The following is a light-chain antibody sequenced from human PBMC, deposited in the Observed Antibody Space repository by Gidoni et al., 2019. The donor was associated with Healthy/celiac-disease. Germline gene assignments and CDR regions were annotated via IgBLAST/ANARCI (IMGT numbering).Light chain of an antibody. CDR1: QSVSSY. CDR3: QQRSNWAIT. V-gene: IGKV3-11*01. CDR2: DAS. Sequence: EFVLSHSPATLSLSPGERPTLSCRDSQSVSSYLAWYQQKPGQAPRLLIYDASTRATGIPARFSGSGSGTDFTLTISRLEPEDFAVYYCQQRSNWAITFGQGTRLEIK. J-gene: IGKJ5*01.